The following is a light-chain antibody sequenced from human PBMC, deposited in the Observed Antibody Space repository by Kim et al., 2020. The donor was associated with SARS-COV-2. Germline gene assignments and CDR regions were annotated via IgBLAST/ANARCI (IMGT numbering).Light chain of an antibody. CDR2: EVN. CDR1: NGDIGGYKY. CDR3: SSFAGRNTFGV. V-gene: IGLV2-8*01. J-gene: IGLJ3*02. Sequence: QSVNVTWPGTNGDIGGYKYVSWYRQHPGKAPRLMIFEVNKRPSGVPDRFSGSKSGNTASLTVSGLQSEDEADYYCSSFAGRNTFGVFGGGTQLTFL.